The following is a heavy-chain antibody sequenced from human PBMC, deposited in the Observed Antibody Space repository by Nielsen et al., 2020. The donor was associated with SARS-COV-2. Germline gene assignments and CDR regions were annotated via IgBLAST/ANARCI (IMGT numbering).Heavy chain of an antibody. Sequence: ASVKVSCKASGYTFTDYYMHWVRQAPGQGLEWMGWINPNSGGTNYAQKFQGWVTMTRDTSISTAYMELSRLRSDDTAVYYCARDRRSHYYGMDVWGQGTTVTVSS. CDR3: ARDRRSHYYGMDV. J-gene: IGHJ6*02. CDR1: GYTFTDYY. V-gene: IGHV1-2*04. CDR2: INPNSGGT. D-gene: IGHD4-17*01.